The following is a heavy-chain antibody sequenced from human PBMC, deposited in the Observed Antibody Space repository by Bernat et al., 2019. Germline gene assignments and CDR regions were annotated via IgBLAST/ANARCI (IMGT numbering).Heavy chain of an antibody. D-gene: IGHD5-18*01. J-gene: IGHJ4*02. Sequence: QVQLVESGGGVAQPGRSLRLSCAASGFTFSSYGMHWVRQAPGKGLEWVAVISYDGSNKYYADSVKGRFTISRDNSKNTLYLQMNSLRAEDTAVYYCAKEFRIQLWSPFDYWGQGTLVTVSS. CDR2: ISYDGSNK. V-gene: IGHV3-30*18. CDR3: AKEFRIQLWSPFDY. CDR1: GFTFSSYG.